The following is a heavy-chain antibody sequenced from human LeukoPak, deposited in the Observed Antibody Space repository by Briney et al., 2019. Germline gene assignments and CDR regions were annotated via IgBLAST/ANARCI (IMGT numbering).Heavy chain of an antibody. CDR1: GFTVSSNF. V-gene: IGHV3-23*01. CDR2: ISGSGGST. J-gene: IGHJ4*02. D-gene: IGHD6-6*01. Sequence: GGSLRLSCAASGFTVSSNFMSWVRQAPGKGLEWVSAISGSGGSTYYADSVKGRFTISRDNSKNTLYLRMNSLRAEDTAVYYCAKDCEYSSSSYYFDYWGQGALVTVSS. CDR3: AKDCEYSSSSYYFDY.